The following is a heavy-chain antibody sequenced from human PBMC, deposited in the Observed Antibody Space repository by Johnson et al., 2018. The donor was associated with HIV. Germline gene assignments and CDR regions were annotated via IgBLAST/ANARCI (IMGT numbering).Heavy chain of an antibody. CDR3: AKIEYISSWKAFDI. V-gene: IGHV3-74*01. Sequence: VQLVESGGGLVQPGGSLRLSCAASGFTFINYWMHWVRQAPGKGLVWVSRMNADGRTSYADSVKGRFTISRDNSKNTLYLHMNSLRAEDTAIYYCAKIEYISSWKAFDIWGQGTMVTVSS. J-gene: IGHJ3*02. CDR2: MNADGRT. CDR1: GFTFINYW. D-gene: IGHD6-13*01.